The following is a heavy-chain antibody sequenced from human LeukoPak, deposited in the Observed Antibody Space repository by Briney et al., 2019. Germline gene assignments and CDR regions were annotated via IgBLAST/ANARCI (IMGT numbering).Heavy chain of an antibody. CDR3: ARNFYDYIWGSYRPYYFDY. CDR1: GGAISSSSYY. V-gene: IGHV4-39*01. CDR2: SYYSGST. Sequence: PSETLSLTCTVSGGAISSSSYYWGWIRQPPGKGLEWIGSSYYSGSTYYNPSPNSRVAISVDPSKNQFSLKLSSATAAATAVYYCARNFYDYIWGSYRPYYFDYWGQGTLVTVSS. D-gene: IGHD3-16*02. J-gene: IGHJ4*02.